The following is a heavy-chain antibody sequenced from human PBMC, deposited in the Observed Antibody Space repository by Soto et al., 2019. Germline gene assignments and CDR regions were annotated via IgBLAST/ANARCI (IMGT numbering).Heavy chain of an antibody. Sequence: EVQLLESGGGLVQPGGSPRLSCAASGFTFSSYAMSWVRQAPGKGLEWVSAISGSGGSTYYADSVKGRFTISRDNSKNTLYLQMNSLRAEDTAVYYCAKDRRQQLVLIVVGMDVWGQGTTVTVSS. V-gene: IGHV3-23*01. CDR3: AKDRRQQLVLIVVGMDV. J-gene: IGHJ6*02. D-gene: IGHD6-13*01. CDR2: ISGSGGST. CDR1: GFTFSSYA.